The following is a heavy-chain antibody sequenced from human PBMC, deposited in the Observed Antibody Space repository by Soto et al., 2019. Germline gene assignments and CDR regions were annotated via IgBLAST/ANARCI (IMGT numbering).Heavy chain of an antibody. Sequence: QVQLVQSGAEVKKPGASVKVSCKASGYTFTSYGISWVRQAPGQGLDWMGWTSAYNGNTNYAQKLQGRVTMTTDTSTRTAYMELRSLRSDDTAVYYCARRQWLVGGYYYGMDVWGQGTTVTVSS. CDR2: TSAYNGNT. J-gene: IGHJ6*02. CDR1: GYTFTSYG. CDR3: ARRQWLVGGYYYGMDV. D-gene: IGHD6-19*01. V-gene: IGHV1-18*01.